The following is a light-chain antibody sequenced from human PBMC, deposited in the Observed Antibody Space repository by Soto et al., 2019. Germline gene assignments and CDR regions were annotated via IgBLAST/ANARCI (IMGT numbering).Light chain of an antibody. CDR3: SSYSSSTTHVV. CDR1: SSDVGDFNY. V-gene: IGLV2-14*03. J-gene: IGLJ2*01. Sequence: QSALTQPASVSGSPGRSVTISCTGTSSDVGDFNYVSWYQHLPGRAPKLLIYDVTNRPSGISYRFSASKSGRTASLIISGLQAEDEAYYYCSSYSSSTTHVVFGGGTKLTVL. CDR2: DVT.